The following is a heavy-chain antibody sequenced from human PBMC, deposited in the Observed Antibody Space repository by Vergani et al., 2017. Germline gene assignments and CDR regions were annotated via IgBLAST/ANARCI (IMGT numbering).Heavy chain of an antibody. D-gene: IGHD3-10*01. CDR3: ARMDPGIHYDWFDP. CDR2: IIPILGLA. Sequence: QVQLVQSGAEVKKPGSSVKVSCKASGGTFSSYAISWVRQAPGQGLDWMGRIIPILGLANYAQKFQGRVTITADKSTSTAYMELSSLRYEDTAVYYCARMDPGIHYDWFDPWGQGSLVTVAS. J-gene: IGHJ5*02. CDR1: GGTFSSYA. V-gene: IGHV1-69*04.